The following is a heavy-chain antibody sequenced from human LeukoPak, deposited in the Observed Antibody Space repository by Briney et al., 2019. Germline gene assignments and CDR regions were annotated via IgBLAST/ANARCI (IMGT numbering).Heavy chain of an antibody. D-gene: IGHD3-10*01. CDR3: LRFGELLSLDY. J-gene: IGHJ4*02. V-gene: IGHV3-15*01. Sequence: GGSLRLSCAASGFTFSNAWMSWVRQAAGEGLEWVGRIKGKTDGGTTDYAAPVKGRFTISRDDSKNTLYLQMNSLKTEDTAVYYCLRFGELLSLDYWGQGTLVTVSS. CDR1: GFTFSNAW. CDR2: IKGKTDGGTT.